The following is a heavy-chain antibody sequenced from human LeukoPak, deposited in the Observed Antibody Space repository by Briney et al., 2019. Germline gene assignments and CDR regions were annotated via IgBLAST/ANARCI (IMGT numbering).Heavy chain of an antibody. CDR3: ARGDDFGANKYFNAEFFHH. J-gene: IGHJ1*01. V-gene: IGHV1-2*02. Sequence: ASVKVSCKASGYTFTAYHIHWVRQAPGQGLEWMGWINPSSGGTNYAQKFQGSVTMTKDTSVSTAYMELSSLRSDDTAVYYCARGDDFGANKYFNAEFFHHWGQGTLVTVSS. D-gene: IGHD4-23*01. CDR1: GYTFTAYH. CDR2: INPSSGGT.